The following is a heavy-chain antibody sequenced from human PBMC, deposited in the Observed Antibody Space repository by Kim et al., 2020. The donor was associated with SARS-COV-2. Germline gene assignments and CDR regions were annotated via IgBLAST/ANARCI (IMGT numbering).Heavy chain of an antibody. Sequence: SETLSLTCTVSGGSISDNYWSWIRQPPGKGLEWIGHIYYSGSTNYNPSLKSRVTISVDTSKKQFSLRLSTATAADTAVYYCARDFTVTTPRGWHFDLWGRGTLVTVSS. CDR2: IYYSGST. D-gene: IGHD4-17*01. CDR3: ARDFTVTTPRGWHFDL. J-gene: IGHJ2*01. V-gene: IGHV4-59*01. CDR1: GGSISDNY.